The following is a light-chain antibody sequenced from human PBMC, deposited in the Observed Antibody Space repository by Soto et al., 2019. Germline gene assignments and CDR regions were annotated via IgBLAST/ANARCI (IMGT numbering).Light chain of an antibody. CDR1: QSVSRY. CDR2: DAS. Sequence: EIVLTQSPATLSLSPGERATLACRASQSVSRYLAWYKQKPGQAPRLLIYDASNRATGIPARFNGSGSWTDFTRTISSLEPEDCAVYYCHQRSNWLTFGGGTNVDIK. CDR3: HQRSNWLT. J-gene: IGKJ4*01. V-gene: IGKV3-11*01.